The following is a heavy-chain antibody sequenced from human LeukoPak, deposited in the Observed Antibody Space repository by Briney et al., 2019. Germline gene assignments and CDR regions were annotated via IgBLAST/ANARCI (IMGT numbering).Heavy chain of an antibody. V-gene: IGHV3-48*04. Sequence: GGSLRLSCAASGFTFSSYSMNWVRQAPGKGLEWVSYIGTSSGTIYYVDSVKGRFTISRDNAKNSLYLQMNSLRVEDTAVYYCARGRPLFDPWGQGTLVTVSS. CDR3: ARGRPLFDP. J-gene: IGHJ5*02. D-gene: IGHD6-6*01. CDR1: GFTFSSYS. CDR2: IGTSSGTI.